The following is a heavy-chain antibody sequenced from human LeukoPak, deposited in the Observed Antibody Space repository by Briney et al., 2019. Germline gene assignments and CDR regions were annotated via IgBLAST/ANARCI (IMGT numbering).Heavy chain of an antibody. Sequence: SQTLSLTCAISGGSVSSNSAAWNWIRQSPSRGLEWLGRTYYRSKWYNDYAVSVKSRITINPDTSKNQFSLQLNSVTPEDTAVYYCARGGSYDILTGYYYGMDVWGKGTTVTVSS. D-gene: IGHD3-9*01. CDR1: GGSVSSNSAA. CDR3: ARGGSYDILTGYYYGMDV. J-gene: IGHJ6*04. V-gene: IGHV6-1*01. CDR2: TYYRSKWYN.